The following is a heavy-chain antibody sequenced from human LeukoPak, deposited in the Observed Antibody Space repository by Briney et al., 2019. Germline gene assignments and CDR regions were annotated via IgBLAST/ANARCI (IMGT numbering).Heavy chain of an antibody. V-gene: IGHV3-21*01. D-gene: IGHD1-20*01. Sequence: PGGSLRLSCAASGFTFSSYSMNWVRQAPGKGLEWVSSISSSSSYIYYADSVKGRFTISRDNAKNSLYLQMNSPRAEDTAVYYCAREYNWNDDWFDPWGQGTLVTVSS. J-gene: IGHJ5*02. CDR1: GFTFSSYS. CDR2: ISSSSSYI. CDR3: AREYNWNDDWFDP.